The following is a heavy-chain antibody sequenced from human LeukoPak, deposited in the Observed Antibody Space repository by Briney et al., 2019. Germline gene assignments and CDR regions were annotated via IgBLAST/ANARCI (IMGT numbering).Heavy chain of an antibody. J-gene: IGHJ4*02. CDR2: ISAHNANT. D-gene: IGHD2-2*02. Sequence: ASVKVSCKASGYTFINYGINWIQQAPGQGLDGMGSISAHNANTKYAQNFQGRVTMTTDTSSTTAYMELKSLTSDDTAVYYCARGCTGTSCYRGNDYWGQGTLVTVSS. V-gene: IGHV1-18*01. CDR1: GYTFINYG. CDR3: ARGCTGTSCYRGNDY.